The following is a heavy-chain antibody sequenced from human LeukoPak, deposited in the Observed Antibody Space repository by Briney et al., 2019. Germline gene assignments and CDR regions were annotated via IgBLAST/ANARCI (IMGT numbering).Heavy chain of an antibody. CDR1: RFTFSSYS. V-gene: IGHV3-21*04. Sequence: GGSLRLSCAASRFTFSSYSMNWVRQAPGKGLEWVSSISSSSSYIYYADSAKGRFTISRDNAKKSVYLQMNSLRAEDTALYYCAKPAKTDYADYWGQGTLVTVSS. CDR2: ISSSSSYI. J-gene: IGHJ4*02. D-gene: IGHD1-14*01. CDR3: AKPAKTDYADY.